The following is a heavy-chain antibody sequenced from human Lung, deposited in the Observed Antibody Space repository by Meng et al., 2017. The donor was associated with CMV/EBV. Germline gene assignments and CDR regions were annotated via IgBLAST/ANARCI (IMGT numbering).Heavy chain of an antibody. CDR2: IRNDESDK. CDR1: GFTFSSYG. J-gene: IGHJ4*02. Sequence: QVQVGGAWGGVVPPGGSLRLSCAASGFTFSSYGMHWVRQAPGKGPEWVAFIRNDESDKYYGDSVKGRFTISRDTSKNTVDLQMNSLRTEDTAVYYCAKDDPVFRYWGQGTLVTVSS. V-gene: IGHV3-30*02. CDR3: AKDDPVFRY. D-gene: IGHD2/OR15-2a*01.